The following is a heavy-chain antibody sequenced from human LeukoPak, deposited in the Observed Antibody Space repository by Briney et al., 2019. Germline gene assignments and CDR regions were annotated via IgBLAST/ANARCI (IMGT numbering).Heavy chain of an antibody. CDR1: GGSISTGDYY. J-gene: IGHJ4*02. Sequence: SETLSLTCTVSGGSISTGDYYWSWIRQPPGKGLEWIGYIYYSGSTYYNPSLKSRVTISVDTSKNQFSLKLSSVTAADTAVYYCARALIRYSSSWYYFDYWGQGTLVTVSS. CDR2: IYYSGST. V-gene: IGHV4-30-4*01. CDR3: ARALIRYSSSWYYFDY. D-gene: IGHD6-13*01.